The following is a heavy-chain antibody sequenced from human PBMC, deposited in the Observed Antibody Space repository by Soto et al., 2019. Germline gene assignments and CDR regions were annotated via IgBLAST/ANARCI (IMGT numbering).Heavy chain of an antibody. J-gene: IGHJ6*02. CDR2: IYYSGYT. CDR1: GGSISSSSYY. CDR3: ARHNGPLYVGYYYDMDV. Sequence: SETLSLTCTVSGGSISSSSYYWGWIRQPPGKGLEWIGRIYYSGYTYYKQSLKSRVTISVDTSKNQLYMKLSTETAADTVVYFCARHNGPLYVGYYYDMDVWGQGTTVTVS. V-gene: IGHV4-39*01. D-gene: IGHD3-16*01.